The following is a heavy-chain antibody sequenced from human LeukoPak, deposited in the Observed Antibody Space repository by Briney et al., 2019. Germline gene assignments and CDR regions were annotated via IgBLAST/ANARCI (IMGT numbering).Heavy chain of an antibody. CDR1: GYTFTSYG. Sequence: ASVKVSCKASGYTFTSYGITWVRQAPGQGLEWMGWISAYSGNTNYAQKLQGRLTMTTDTSTSTVYMELRSLRSDDTAVYYCAYGDCFPGYFDYWGQGTLVTVSS. CDR2: ISAYSGNT. CDR3: AYGDCFPGYFDY. V-gene: IGHV1-18*01. D-gene: IGHD2-21*02. J-gene: IGHJ4*02.